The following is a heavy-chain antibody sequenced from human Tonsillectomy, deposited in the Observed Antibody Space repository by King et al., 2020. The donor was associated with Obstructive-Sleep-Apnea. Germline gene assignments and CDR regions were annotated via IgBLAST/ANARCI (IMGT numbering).Heavy chain of an antibody. Sequence: VQLVESGAEVKEPGASVKVSCKASGYTFTSYGISWVRQAPGQGLEWMGWISAYSENTNYAQELQGRVTLTTHTSTHTAYMELRSLGSDDTAVYYCARDGYYDKTGYPSTFWGQGTLVTVSS. CDR2: ISAYSENT. CDR3: ARDGYYDKTGYPSTF. J-gene: IGHJ4*02. V-gene: IGHV1-18*04. D-gene: IGHD3-9*01. CDR1: GYTFTSYG.